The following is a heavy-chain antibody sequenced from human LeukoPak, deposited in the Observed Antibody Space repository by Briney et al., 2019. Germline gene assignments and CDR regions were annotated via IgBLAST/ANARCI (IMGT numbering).Heavy chain of an antibody. V-gene: IGHV1-18*01. D-gene: IGHD2-15*01. J-gene: IGHJ5*02. CDR2: ISAYNGNT. CDR1: GYTFTSYG. Sequence: ASVKVSCKASGYTFTSYGISWVRQAPGQGLEWMGWISAYNGNTNYAQKLQGRVTMTTDTSTSTAYMELRGLRSDDTAVYYCARDRLAIVVVVAAISDWFDPWGQGTLVTVSS. CDR3: ARDRLAIVVVVAAISDWFDP.